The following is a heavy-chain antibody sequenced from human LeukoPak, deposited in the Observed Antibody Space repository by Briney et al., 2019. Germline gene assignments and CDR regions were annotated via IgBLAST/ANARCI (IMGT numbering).Heavy chain of an antibody. CDR1: GFTFSSYG. CDR2: INSDGSST. Sequence: GGTLRLSCAASGFTFSSYGMSWVRQAPGKGLVWVSRINSDGSSTSYADSVKGRFTISRDNAKNTLYLQMNSLRAEDTAVYYCARGGEWLRDFDYWGQGTLVTVSS. CDR3: ARGGEWLRDFDY. V-gene: IGHV3-74*01. D-gene: IGHD5-12*01. J-gene: IGHJ4*02.